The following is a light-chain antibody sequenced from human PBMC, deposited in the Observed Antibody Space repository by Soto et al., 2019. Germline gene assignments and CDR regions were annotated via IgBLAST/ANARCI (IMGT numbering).Light chain of an antibody. CDR1: SSNIGAGYD. CDR2: GNS. CDR3: QSYDSSLGGSV. Sequence: QSVLTQPPSVSGAPGQRVTISCTGSSSNIGAGYDVHWYQQLPGTAPKLLIYGNSNRPSGVPDRFSGSKSGTSASLAITGLQAEDEADYYSQSYDSSLGGSVFGGGTKPPVL. V-gene: IGLV1-40*01. J-gene: IGLJ2*01.